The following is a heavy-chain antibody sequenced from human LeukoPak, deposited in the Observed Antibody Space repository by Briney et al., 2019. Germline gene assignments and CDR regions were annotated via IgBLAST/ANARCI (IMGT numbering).Heavy chain of an antibody. D-gene: IGHD6-19*01. CDR3: ARARVPIAVAGLYYFDY. CDR2: IKPDSGSS. CDR1: GYTFTAYY. V-gene: IGHV1-2*02. J-gene: IGHJ4*02. Sequence: ASVKVSCKASGYTFTAYYIHWLRQAPGQGPEWLGWIKPDSGSSHYAQKFQGRVTMTRDTSSNSAYMDLTRLKSDDTAVYYCARARVPIAVAGLYYFDYWGQGALVTVSS.